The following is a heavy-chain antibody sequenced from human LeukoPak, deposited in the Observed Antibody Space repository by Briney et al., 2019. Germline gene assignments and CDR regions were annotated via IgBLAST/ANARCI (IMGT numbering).Heavy chain of an antibody. D-gene: IGHD2-2*02. CDR2: INPNSGGT. J-gene: IGHJ3*02. CDR3: ARWCSSTSCYTSAFDI. V-gene: IGHV1-2*02. Sequence: ASVKVSCKASGYTFTSYGISWVRQAPGQGLEWMGWINPNSGGTNYAQKFQGRVTMTRDTSISTAYMELSRLRSDDTAVYYCARWCSSTSCYTSAFDIWGQGTMVTVSS. CDR1: GYTFTSYG.